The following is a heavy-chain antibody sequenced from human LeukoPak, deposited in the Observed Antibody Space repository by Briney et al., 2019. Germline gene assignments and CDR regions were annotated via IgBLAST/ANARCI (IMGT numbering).Heavy chain of an antibody. D-gene: IGHD6-19*01. J-gene: IGHJ4*02. Sequence: GGSLRLSCAASGFTFSSYAMSWVRQAPGKGLEWVGRIKSKTDGGTTDYAAPVKGRFTISRDDSKNTLYLQMNSLKTEDTAVYYCTTDHGSSGLRWGQGTLVTVSS. CDR3: TTDHGSSGLR. V-gene: IGHV3-15*01. CDR2: IKSKTDGGTT. CDR1: GFTFSSYA.